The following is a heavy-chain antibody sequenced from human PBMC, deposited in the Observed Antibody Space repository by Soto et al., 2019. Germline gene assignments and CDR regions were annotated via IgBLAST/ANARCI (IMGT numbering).Heavy chain of an antibody. V-gene: IGHV4-39*01. CDR3: ARRTVLRFLEWFALDY. CDR2: IYYSGST. Sequence: SETLSLTCTVSGGSISSRSYYWGWIRKPPGKGLEWIGRIYYSGSTYYNPSLKGRVTISVDTSKNQFSLKLSSVTASDTAVYYCARRTVLRFLEWFALDYWGQGTLVTVSS. D-gene: IGHD3-3*01. J-gene: IGHJ4*02. CDR1: GGSISSRSYY.